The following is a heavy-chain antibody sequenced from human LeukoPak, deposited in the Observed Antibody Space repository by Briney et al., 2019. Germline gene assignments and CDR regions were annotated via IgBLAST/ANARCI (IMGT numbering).Heavy chain of an antibody. CDR1: GATFTTYV. CDR3: ARTVAGDPYFDY. Sequence: ASVKFSGKPSGATFTTYVISWGGRAPGQGLDGLGGIIPIFGTANYAQKFQGRVTITADESTSTAYMELSSLRSEDTAVYYCARTVAGDPYFDYWGQGTLVTVSS. CDR2: IIPIFGTA. J-gene: IGHJ4*02. D-gene: IGHD6-19*01. V-gene: IGHV1-69*13.